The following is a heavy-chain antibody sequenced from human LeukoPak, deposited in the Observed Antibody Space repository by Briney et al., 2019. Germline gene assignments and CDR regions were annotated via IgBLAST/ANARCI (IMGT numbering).Heavy chain of an antibody. J-gene: IGHJ4*02. CDR3: AKAAYCTSTSCHFSGYAQRPLES. Sequence: GGSLRLSCAASGFTFSSYAMSWVRQAPGKGLEWVSAISGSGGSTYYADSVKDRFTISRDNSKKTMYLQMNSLRAEDTAVYYCAKAAYCTSTSCHFSGYAQRPLESWGQGTLLTVSS. D-gene: IGHD2-2*01. V-gene: IGHV3-23*01. CDR1: GFTFSSYA. CDR2: ISGSGGST.